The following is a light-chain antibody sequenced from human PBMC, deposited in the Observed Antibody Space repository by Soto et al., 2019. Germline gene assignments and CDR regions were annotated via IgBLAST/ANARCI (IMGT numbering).Light chain of an antibody. CDR2: KAS. CDR3: QQYNSYSEA. CDR1: QSISSW. V-gene: IGKV1-5*03. J-gene: IGKJ1*01. Sequence: DIQMTQSPSTLSASVGDRVTITCRASQSISSWLAWYQQKPGKAPKLLIYKASSLESGVPSRFSSSGSGTEFTLTISSLQPDDFATYYCQQYNSYSEAFGQGTKVELK.